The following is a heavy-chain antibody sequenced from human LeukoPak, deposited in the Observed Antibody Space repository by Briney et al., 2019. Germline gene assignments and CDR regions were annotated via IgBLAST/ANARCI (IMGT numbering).Heavy chain of an antibody. CDR1: GFTLSSYA. CDR3: AKGATPSLNYYYYMDV. V-gene: IGHV3-23*01. CDR2: ISGSGGST. Sequence: GGSLRLSCAASGFTLSSYAMSWVRQAPGKGLEWVSAISGSGGSTYYADSVKGRFTISRDNSKNTLYLQMNSLRAEDTAVYYCAKGATPSLNYYYYMDVWGKGTTVTVSS. J-gene: IGHJ6*03. D-gene: IGHD1-26*01.